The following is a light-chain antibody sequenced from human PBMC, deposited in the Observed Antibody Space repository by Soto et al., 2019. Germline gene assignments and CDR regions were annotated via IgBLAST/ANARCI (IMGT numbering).Light chain of an antibody. J-gene: IGKJ5*01. Sequence: DIQMTQSPSSLSASVGDRVTITCRASQNIVEYLNWYQQKPGKAPKLLIYSASGLQSGVPSRFSGRMSGTEFTLTISSLEPGDFAVYYCQHFGGTTFTFGQGTRLEIK. CDR2: SAS. CDR1: QNIVEY. CDR3: QHFGGTTFT. V-gene: IGKV1-39*01.